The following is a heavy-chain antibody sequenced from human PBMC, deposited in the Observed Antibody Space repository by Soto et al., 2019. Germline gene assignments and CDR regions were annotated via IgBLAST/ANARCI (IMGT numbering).Heavy chain of an antibody. Sequence: PGGSLRLSCAASGFIFSSYSMNWVRQAPGKGLECISYISTSGATIYYADSVSGRFTISRDNAENSLYLQMNSLRAEDTAVYYCARDFYYYMDVWGKGATVTVSS. J-gene: IGHJ6*03. CDR3: ARDFYYYMDV. CDR2: ISTSGATI. CDR1: GFIFSSYS. V-gene: IGHV3-48*01.